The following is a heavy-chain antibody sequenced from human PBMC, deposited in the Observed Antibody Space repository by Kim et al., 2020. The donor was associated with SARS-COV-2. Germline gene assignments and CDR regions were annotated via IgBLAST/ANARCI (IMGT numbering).Heavy chain of an antibody. CDR3: ARITATVTTDFDY. V-gene: IGHV4-39*01. CDR1: GGSISNKNYY. D-gene: IGHD4-17*01. J-gene: IGHJ4*02. CDR2: IYSSGST. Sequence: SETLSLNCTVSGGSISNKNYYWGWIRQAPGKGLEWIGNIYSSGSTYYNPSLKSRVTISVDTSKNQFSLKLSSVTAADTAVYYCARITATVTTDFDYWGQGTLVTVSS.